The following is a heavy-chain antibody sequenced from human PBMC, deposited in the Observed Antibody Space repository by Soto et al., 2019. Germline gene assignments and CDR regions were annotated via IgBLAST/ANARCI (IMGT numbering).Heavy chain of an antibody. CDR3: AKGPRGPAADTAMGIFDY. D-gene: IGHD5-18*01. V-gene: IGHV3-23*01. J-gene: IGHJ4*02. CDR1: GFTFTSYA. CDR2: ISGSGGTT. Sequence: PGGSLRPSCAASGFTFTSYAMNWVRQAPGKGLEWVSAISGSGGTTYYADSVKGRFTISRDNSKNTLYLQMNSLRAEDTAIYYCAKGPRGPAADTAMGIFDYWGQGTLVTVSS.